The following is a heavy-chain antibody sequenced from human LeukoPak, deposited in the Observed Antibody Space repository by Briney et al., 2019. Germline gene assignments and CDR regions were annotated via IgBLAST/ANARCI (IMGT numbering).Heavy chain of an antibody. CDR2: IYPGDSDT. V-gene: IGHV5-51*01. CDR3: ASITGTTSAEYFQH. CDR1: GSIFTSYW. D-gene: IGHD1-7*01. J-gene: IGHJ1*01. Sequence: GASLQISCEGSGSIFTSYWIGWVRRLPGKGLEGMGSIYPGDSDTRYSPSFQGQVTISADKSISTAYLQWSSLKASDTAMYYCASITGTTSAEYFQHWGQGTLVTVSS.